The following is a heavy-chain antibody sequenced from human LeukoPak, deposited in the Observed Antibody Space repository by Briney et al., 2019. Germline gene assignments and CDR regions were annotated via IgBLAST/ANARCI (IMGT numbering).Heavy chain of an antibody. CDR3: AKNLRDSSHYGIDY. D-gene: IGHD3-22*01. Sequence: PGGSLRLSCAASGFTFSSFAMSWVRQAPGKGLEWLSVITGSGYDTNSADSVKGRFTISRDNSKNTLYLQMNNLRAEDTAVYYCAKNLRDSSHYGIDYWGQGTLVTVSS. CDR2: ITGSGYDT. CDR1: GFTFSSFA. J-gene: IGHJ4*02. V-gene: IGHV3-23*01.